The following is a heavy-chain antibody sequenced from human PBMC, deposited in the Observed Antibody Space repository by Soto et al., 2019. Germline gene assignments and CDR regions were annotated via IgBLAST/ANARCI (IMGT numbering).Heavy chain of an antibody. V-gene: IGHV3-30-3*01. D-gene: IGHD1-26*01. Sequence: GGSLRLSCAASGFTFSSYATHWVRQAPGKGLEWVAVISYDGSNKYYADSVKGRFTISRDNSKNTLYLQMNSLRAEDTAVYYCARDPELLRIYYYSGMDVWGQGTTVTVYS. CDR2: ISYDGSNK. CDR1: GFTFSSYA. J-gene: IGHJ6*02. CDR3: ARDPELLRIYYYSGMDV.